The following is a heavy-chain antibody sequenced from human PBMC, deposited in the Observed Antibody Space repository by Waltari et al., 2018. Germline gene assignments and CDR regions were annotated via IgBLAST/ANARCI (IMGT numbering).Heavy chain of an antibody. CDR1: GFTFSSSG. CDR2: IWYDGSNK. V-gene: IGHV3-33*01. Sequence: QVQLVESGGGVVQPGRSLRLSCAASGFTFSSSGMHWVRQAPGKGLEWVAVIWYDGSNKYYADSVKGRFTIARDNSKNTLYLQMNSLRAEDTAVYYCARDREYQLLRPYYMDVWGKGTTVTVSS. D-gene: IGHD2-2*01. CDR3: ARDREYQLLRPYYMDV. J-gene: IGHJ6*03.